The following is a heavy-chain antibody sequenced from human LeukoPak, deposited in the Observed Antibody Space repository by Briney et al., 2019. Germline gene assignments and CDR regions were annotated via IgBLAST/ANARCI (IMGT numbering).Heavy chain of an antibody. CDR1: GFSFSSYG. V-gene: IGHV3-33*01. CDR2: IWYDGTNK. CDR3: ARDQRGFSYSKYYFDY. D-gene: IGHD5-18*01. Sequence: GRSLRLSXAASGFSFSSYGMHWVRQTPGKGLEWVAVIWYDGTNKYYADSVKGRFTISRDNSKNTLYLQMNSLRAEDTAVYYCARDQRGFSYSKYYFDYRGQGTLVTVSS. J-gene: IGHJ4*02.